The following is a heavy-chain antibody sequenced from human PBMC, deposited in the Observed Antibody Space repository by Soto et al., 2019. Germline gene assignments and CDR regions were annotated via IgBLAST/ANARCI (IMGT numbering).Heavy chain of an antibody. CDR1: GETIAELA. J-gene: IGHJ4*02. D-gene: IGHD2-15*01. Sequence: AAVKVSCRSCGETIAELASQCVRQAPGKGLEWMGGFDPEDGETIYAQKFQGRVTMTEGTSTDTAYMELSSLRSEDTAVYYCATASLGVVGATLGFDYWGQGTLVNVSS. CDR2: FDPEDGET. V-gene: IGHV1-24*01. CDR3: ATASLGVVGATLGFDY.